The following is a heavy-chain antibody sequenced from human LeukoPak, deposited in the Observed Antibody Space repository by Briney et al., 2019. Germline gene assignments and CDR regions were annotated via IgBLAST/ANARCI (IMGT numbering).Heavy chain of an antibody. Sequence: GGSLRLSCAASGFTFSSYWMSWVRQAPEKGLEWVANIKQDGSEKYYVDSVKGRFTISRDNAKNSLYLQMNSLRAEDTAVYYCARDRRRSVVDRFDYWGQGTLVTVSS. V-gene: IGHV3-7*01. CDR1: GFTFSSYW. D-gene: IGHD2-15*01. J-gene: IGHJ4*02. CDR3: ARDRRRSVVDRFDY. CDR2: IKQDGSEK.